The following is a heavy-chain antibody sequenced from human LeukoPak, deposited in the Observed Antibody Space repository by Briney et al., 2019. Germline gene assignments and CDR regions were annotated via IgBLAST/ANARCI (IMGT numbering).Heavy chain of an antibody. CDR2: INPNSGGT. D-gene: IGHD3-10*01. Sequence: GASVKVSCKASGYTFTGYYMHWVRQAPGQGLEWMGWINPNSGGTNYAQKFQGRVTMTRDTSISTAYMELSRLRSDDTAVYYCARDMVRGVAYNWFDPWGQGNLVTVSS. CDR3: ARDMVRGVAYNWFDP. J-gene: IGHJ5*02. CDR1: GYTFTGYY. V-gene: IGHV1-2*02.